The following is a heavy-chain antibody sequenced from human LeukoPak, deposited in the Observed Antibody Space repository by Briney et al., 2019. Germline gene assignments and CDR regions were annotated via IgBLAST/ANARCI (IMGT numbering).Heavy chain of an antibody. CDR1: GFTFSSYS. CDR3: AKDGAWLRFDD. V-gene: IGHV3-23*01. D-gene: IGHD5-12*01. CDR2: ISPGGGPT. J-gene: IGHJ4*02. Sequence: GGSLRLSCAASGFTFSSYSMNWVRQAPRKGLEWVSGISPGGGPTYYADSVKGRFTISRDDSKNTLFLQMKNLRAEDTAVYFCAKDGAWLRFDDWGQGILVTVSS.